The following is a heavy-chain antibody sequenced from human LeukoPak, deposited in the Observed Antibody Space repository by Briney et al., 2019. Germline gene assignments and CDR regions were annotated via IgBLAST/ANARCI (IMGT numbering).Heavy chain of an antibody. CDR3: ARGWDSSGQIPFFY. V-gene: IGHV1-69*13. CDR2: IIPIFGTA. CDR1: GGTFRNYA. J-gene: IGHJ4*02. Sequence: SVKVSCKASGGTFRNYAISWVRQAPEQGLEWMGGIIPIFGTANYAQKFQGRVTITADESTSTAYMELSSLRSEDTAVYYCARGWDSSGQIPFFYWGQGTLVTVSS. D-gene: IGHD3-22*01.